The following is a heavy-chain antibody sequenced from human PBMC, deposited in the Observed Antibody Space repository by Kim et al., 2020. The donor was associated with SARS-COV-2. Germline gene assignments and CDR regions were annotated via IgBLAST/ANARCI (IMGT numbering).Heavy chain of an antibody. Sequence: GGSLRLSCAASGFTFSSYGMHWVRQAPGKGLEWVAVISYDGSNKYYADSVKGRFTISRDNSKNTLYLQMNSLRAEDTAVYYCAKDPALPASITMVRGVTLHRRTYYYYGMDVWGQGTTVTVSS. D-gene: IGHD3-10*01. CDR3: AKDPALPASITMVRGVTLHRRTYYYYGMDV. V-gene: IGHV3-30*18. CDR1: GFTFSSYG. CDR2: ISYDGSNK. J-gene: IGHJ6*02.